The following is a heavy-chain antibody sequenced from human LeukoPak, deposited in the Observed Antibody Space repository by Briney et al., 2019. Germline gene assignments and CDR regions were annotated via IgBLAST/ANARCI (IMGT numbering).Heavy chain of an antibody. CDR1: GYTFTCYY. V-gene: IGHV1-2*02. D-gene: IGHD2-15*01. J-gene: IGHJ4*02. Sequence: ASVKVSCKASGYTFTCYYMHWVRQAPGQGLEWMGWINPNSGGTNYAQKFQGRVTMTRDTSISTAYMELSRLRSDDTAVYYCAREMVAATTSIDYWGQGTLVTVSS. CDR2: INPNSGGT. CDR3: AREMVAATTSIDY.